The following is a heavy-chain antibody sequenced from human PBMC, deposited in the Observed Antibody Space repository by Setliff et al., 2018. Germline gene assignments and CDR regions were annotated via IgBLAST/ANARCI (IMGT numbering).Heavy chain of an antibody. CDR3: ARDGVSYAMDV. CDR2: ISGSGITI. J-gene: IGHJ6*02. Sequence: GGSLRLSCAAPGFSFSDYYMSWVRQAPGKGLEWLSKISGSGITIFYADSVRGRFTISRDNAKNSLYLQMNNLRAEDTALYSCARDGVSYAMDVWGHGTTVTVSS. V-gene: IGHV3-11*04. CDR1: GFSFSDYY.